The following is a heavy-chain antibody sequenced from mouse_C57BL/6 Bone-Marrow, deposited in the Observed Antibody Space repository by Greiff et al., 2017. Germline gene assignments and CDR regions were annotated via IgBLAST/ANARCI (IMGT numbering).Heavy chain of an antibody. CDR2: ISSGSSTI. D-gene: IGHD2-1*01. CDR3: ARGIYGNYDAY. V-gene: IGHV5-17*01. J-gene: IGHJ3*01. CDR1: GFTFSDYG. Sequence: EVQGVESGGGLVKPGGSLKLSCAASGFTFSDYGMHWVRQAPEQGLEWVAYISSGSSTIYYADTVKGRFTISRDNAKNTLFLQMTSLRSEDTAMYYCARGIYGNYDAYWGQGTLVTVSA.